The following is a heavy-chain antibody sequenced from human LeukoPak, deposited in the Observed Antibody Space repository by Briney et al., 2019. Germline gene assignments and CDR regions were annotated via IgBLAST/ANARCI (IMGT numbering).Heavy chain of an antibody. CDR3: ARVPAAMGLYYYYNYMDV. V-gene: IGHV4-39*07. CDR1: GGSISRGTYF. Sequence: SETLSLTCTVSGGSISRGTYFWGWIRQPPGKGLEWIGTIFYSGATYYNPSLKTRVTISVDTSNNQFSLKLYSVAAADTAVYYCARVPAAMGLYYYYNYMDVWGKGTTVTVSS. CDR2: IFYSGAT. D-gene: IGHD2-2*01. J-gene: IGHJ6*03.